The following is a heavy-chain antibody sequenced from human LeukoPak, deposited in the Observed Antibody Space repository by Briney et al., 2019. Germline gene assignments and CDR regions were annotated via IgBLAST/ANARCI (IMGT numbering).Heavy chain of an antibody. J-gene: IGHJ4*02. CDR3: ARDVSAAFLGELSRDDY. CDR2: ISSSSSYI. Sequence: GGSLRLSCAASGFTFSSYSMNWVRQAQGQRLDWVSSISSSSSYIYYADSVKGRFTISRDNAKNSLYLQMNSLRAEDTAVYYCARDVSAAFLGELSRDDYWNQGTLVTVHS. CDR1: GFTFSSYS. V-gene: IGHV3-21*01. D-gene: IGHD3-16*02.